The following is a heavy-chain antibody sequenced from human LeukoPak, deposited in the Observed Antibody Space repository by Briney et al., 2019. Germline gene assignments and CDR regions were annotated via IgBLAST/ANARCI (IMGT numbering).Heavy chain of an antibody. CDR2: INPNSGGT. J-gene: IGHJ4*02. CDR1: GYTFTGYY. D-gene: IGHD3-22*01. V-gene: IGHV1-2*02. CDR3: AVYYYDSNDYFDY. Sequence: ASVKVSCKASGYTFTGYYMHWVRQAPGQGLEWMGWINPNSGGTNYAQKFQGRVTMTRDTSISTAHMELSRLRSDDTAVYYCAVYYYDSNDYFDYWGQGTLVTVSS.